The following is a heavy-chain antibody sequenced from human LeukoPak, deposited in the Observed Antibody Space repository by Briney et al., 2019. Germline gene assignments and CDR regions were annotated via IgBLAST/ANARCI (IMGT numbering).Heavy chain of an antibody. V-gene: IGHV3-11*04. D-gene: IGHD6-19*01. CDR2: ISSSGSTI. J-gene: IGHJ3*02. CDR1: GFTFSDYY. CDR3: AKVSSGWYEGAFDI. Sequence: GGSLRLSCAASGFTFSDYYMSWIRQAPGKGLEWVSYISSSGSTIYYADSVKGRFTISRDNAKNSLYLQMNSLRAEDTAVYYCAKVSSGWYEGAFDIWGQGTMVTVSS.